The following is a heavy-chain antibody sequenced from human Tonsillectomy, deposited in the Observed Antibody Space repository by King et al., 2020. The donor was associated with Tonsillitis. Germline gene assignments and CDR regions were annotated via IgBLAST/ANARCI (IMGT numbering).Heavy chain of an antibody. V-gene: IGHV3-43*02. CDR2: ISGDGGST. J-gene: IGHJ4*02. D-gene: IGHD3-10*01. CDR1: GFTFDDYA. Sequence: VQLVESGGGVVQPGGSLRLSCAASGFTFDDYAMHWVRQAPGKGLEWVSLISGDGGSTYYADSVKGRFTISRDNSKNSLHLQMNSLRTEDTALYYCAKESYYGSGGGFDYWGQGTLVTVSS. CDR3: AKESYYGSGGGFDY.